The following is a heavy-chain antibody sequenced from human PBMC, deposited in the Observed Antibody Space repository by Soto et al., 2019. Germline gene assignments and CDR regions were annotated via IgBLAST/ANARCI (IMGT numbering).Heavy chain of an antibody. CDR1: GGSVSSGSYY. CDR3: ARSRAYYGSIDV. Sequence: QVQLQESGPGLVKPSETLSLTCTVSGGSVSSGSYYWSWIRQPPGKVLEWIGYIYYSGSTNYNPSLKSRVTISVDTSMNQFSLKMISVTAADTAVYYCARSRAYYGSIDVWGQCTTVTVSS. V-gene: IGHV4-61*01. CDR2: IYYSGST. J-gene: IGHJ6*02. D-gene: IGHD3-10*01.